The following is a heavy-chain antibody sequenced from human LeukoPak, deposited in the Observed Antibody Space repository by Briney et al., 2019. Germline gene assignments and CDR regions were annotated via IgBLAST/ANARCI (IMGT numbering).Heavy chain of an antibody. D-gene: IGHD2-2*02. CDR2: ISSSSSYI. J-gene: IGHJ4*02. Sequence: GGSLRLSCAASGFTFSSYSMNWVRQAPGKGLEWVSSISSSSSYIYYADSVKGRFTISRDNAKNSLYLQMNSLRAEDTAVYYCARDRGCSSTSCYSYWGQGTLVPSPQ. CDR1: GFTFSSYS. V-gene: IGHV3-21*01. CDR3: ARDRGCSSTSCYSY.